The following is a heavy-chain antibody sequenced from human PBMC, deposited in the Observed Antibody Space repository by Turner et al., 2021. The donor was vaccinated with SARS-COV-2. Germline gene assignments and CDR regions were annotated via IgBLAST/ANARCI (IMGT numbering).Heavy chain of an antibody. CDR1: GGSISSSSYY. V-gene: IGHV4-39*01. Sequence: QLQLQESDPGLGKPSETLSVACTVSGGSISSSSYYWAWIRQAPGTGLEWIGSIYYSGCTYYNPSLKSRVTISVDTSKNQFSLKLSSVTAADTAVYYCATSTVAGTELNYYGMDVWGQGTTVTVSS. CDR2: IYYSGCT. D-gene: IGHD6-13*01. J-gene: IGHJ6*02. CDR3: ATSTVAGTELNYYGMDV.